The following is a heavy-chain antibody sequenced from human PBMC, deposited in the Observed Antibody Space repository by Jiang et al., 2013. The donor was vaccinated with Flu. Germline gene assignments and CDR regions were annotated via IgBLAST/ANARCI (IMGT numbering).Heavy chain of an antibody. J-gene: IGHJ3*01. CDR2: TYYRSKWYN. CDR3: ARQGSGGRSFDV. Sequence: NSAAWNWIRQSPSRGLEWLGRTYYRSKWYNDYAVSVKSRITINADTSKNQFSLQLNSVTPEDTAIFYCARQGSGGRSFDVWGQGTVVAVSS. D-gene: IGHD2-8*02. CDR1: NSAA. V-gene: IGHV6-1*01.